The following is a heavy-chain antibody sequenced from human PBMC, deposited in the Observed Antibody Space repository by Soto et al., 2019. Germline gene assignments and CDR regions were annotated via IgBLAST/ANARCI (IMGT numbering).Heavy chain of an antibody. CDR1: GGSFSGYY. CDR3: ARGQGPYYYYYGMDV. CDR2: INHSGST. Sequence: SETLSLTCAVYGGSFSGYYWSWIRQPPGKGLEWIGEINHSGSTNYNPSLKSRVTISVDTSKNQFSLKLSSVTAADTAVYYCARGQGPYYYYYGMDVWGQGTTVTVSS. V-gene: IGHV4-34*01. J-gene: IGHJ6*02.